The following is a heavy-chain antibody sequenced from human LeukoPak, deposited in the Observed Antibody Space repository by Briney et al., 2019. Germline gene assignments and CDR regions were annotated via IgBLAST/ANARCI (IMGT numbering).Heavy chain of an antibody. D-gene: IGHD1-26*01. CDR3: TTTSGGLVVGATTSYYYYGMDV. J-gene: IGHJ6*02. CDR1: GFTFSNAW. V-gene: IGHV3-15*01. CDR2: TKSKTDGGTT. Sequence: GGSLRLSCAASGFTFSNAWMSWVRQAPGKGLEWVGRTKSKTDGGTTDYAAPVKGRFTISRDDSKNTLYLQMNSLKTEDTAVYYCTTTSGGLVVGATTSYYYYGMDVWGQGTTVTVSS.